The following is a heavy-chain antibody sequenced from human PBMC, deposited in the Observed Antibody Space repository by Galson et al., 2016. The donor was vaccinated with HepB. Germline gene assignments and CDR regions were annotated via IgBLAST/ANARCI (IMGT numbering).Heavy chain of an antibody. V-gene: IGHV5-51*03. CDR2: ISPDDAST. CDR1: GYGFAGYW. J-gene: IGHJ4*02. Sequence: QSGAEVKKPGESLKISCTGSGYGFAGYWIGWVRQMPGEGLEWMGIISPDDASTGYCPSFLGQVTFSVDKSISTAYLHWSSQKASDTAMYYGARLGDPNFNPQAATFATHYFDYWGQGTLVTVSS. D-gene: IGHD3-10*01. CDR3: ARLGDPNFNPQAATFATHYFDY.